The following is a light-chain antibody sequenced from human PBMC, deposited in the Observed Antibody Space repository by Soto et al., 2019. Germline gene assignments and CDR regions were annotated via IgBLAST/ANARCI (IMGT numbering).Light chain of an antibody. J-gene: IGKJ2*01. Sequence: EIVLTQSPGSLSLSPGERATLSCRASQSVSSGSLAWYQQKPGQAPRLLIYGASSRATGVPDRFSGSGSGTDFTLTISGLEPEDFAVYYCQLYSGSPMYTFGQGTRLDIK. CDR3: QLYSGSPMYT. V-gene: IGKV3-20*01. CDR1: QSVSSGS. CDR2: GAS.